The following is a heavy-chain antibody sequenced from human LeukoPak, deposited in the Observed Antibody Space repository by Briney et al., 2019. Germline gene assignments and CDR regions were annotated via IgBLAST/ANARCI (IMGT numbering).Heavy chain of an antibody. CDR1: GGSISSYY. CDR2: IYTSGST. Sequence: SETLSLTCTVSGGSISSYYWSWIRQPAGKGLEWIGRIYTSGSTNYNPSLKSRVTMSVDTSKNQFSLKLSSVTAADTAVYYCARAYSSWTTYYYYYYMDVWGKGTTVTVSS. CDR3: ARAYSSWTTYYYYYYMDV. D-gene: IGHD6-13*01. V-gene: IGHV4-4*07. J-gene: IGHJ6*03.